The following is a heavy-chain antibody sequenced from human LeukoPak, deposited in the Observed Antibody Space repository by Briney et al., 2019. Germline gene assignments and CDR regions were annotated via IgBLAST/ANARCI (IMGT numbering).Heavy chain of an antibody. CDR1: GFTFSSYE. V-gene: IGHV4-39*07. D-gene: IGHD3-10*01. Sequence: GSLRLSCAASGFTFSSYEMNWVRQAPGKGLEWIGSIYYSGSIYYNPSLKSRVTISVDTSKNQLSLKLRSVTAADTAVYYCARVFPSAMIRGDDVGWFDPWGQGTLVTVSS. J-gene: IGHJ5*02. CDR2: IYYSGSI. CDR3: ARVFPSAMIRGDDVGWFDP.